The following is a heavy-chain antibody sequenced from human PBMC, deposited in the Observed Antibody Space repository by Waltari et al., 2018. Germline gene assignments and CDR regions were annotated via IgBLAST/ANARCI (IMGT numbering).Heavy chain of an antibody. CDR3: AKGGDTGTYGFFDF. V-gene: IGHV3-23*03. CDR2: IYSGGST. CDR1: GFTFSSND. Sequence: EVQLLESGGGLAQPGGSLRLSCEASGFTFSSNDMTWVRQAPGKGLEWVSRIYSGGSTNDADAVKGRVTVSRDNSKNTLYLQMSNLGGEDTAVYYCAKGGDTGTYGFFDFWGQGTLVSVSS. D-gene: IGHD1-1*01. J-gene: IGHJ4*02.